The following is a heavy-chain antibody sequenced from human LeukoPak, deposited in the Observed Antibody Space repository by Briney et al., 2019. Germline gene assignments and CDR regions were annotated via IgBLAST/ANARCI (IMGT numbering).Heavy chain of an antibody. J-gene: IGHJ4*02. CDR2: IYPGDSDT. CDR3: ARKYNYDSSGYYYVDY. Sequence: GESLQISCKGSGYSFTSYWIGWVRQLPGKGLEWMGIIYPGDSDTRYSPSFQGQVTISADKSISTAYLQWSSLKASDTAMYYCARKYNYDSSGYYYVDYWGQGTLVTVSS. D-gene: IGHD3-22*01. CDR1: GYSFTSYW. V-gene: IGHV5-51*01.